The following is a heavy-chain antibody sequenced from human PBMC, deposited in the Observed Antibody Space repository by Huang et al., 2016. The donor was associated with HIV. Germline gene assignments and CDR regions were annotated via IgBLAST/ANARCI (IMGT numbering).Heavy chain of an antibody. V-gene: IGHV3-23*01. CDR1: GFTFNSYA. CDR3: SRDDFWSGYSDYYGLDV. J-gene: IGHJ6*02. D-gene: IGHD3-3*01. Sequence: EVQLLESGGGLVQPGGSLRLSCAASGFTFNSYAMSWVGQAAGSGLEWGSASRGRGGNTYYADSVKGRFTSSGDNSKNTLFLQMSGLRAEDTAVYYCSRDDFWSGYSDYYGLDVWGQGTTVTVSS. CDR2: SRGRGGNT.